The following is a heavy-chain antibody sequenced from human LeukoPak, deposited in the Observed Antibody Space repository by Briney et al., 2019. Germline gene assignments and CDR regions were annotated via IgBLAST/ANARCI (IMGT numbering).Heavy chain of an antibody. Sequence: ASVNVSLKASGYTFTHYYMHSVRQAPGQGLEWMGWINPNSGGTNYAQKFQGRVTMTRDTSISTAYMELSRLRSDDTAVYYCASASVPALRFLEWLPFNWGQGTLVTVSS. D-gene: IGHD3-3*01. J-gene: IGHJ4*02. CDR2: INPNSGGT. CDR3: ASASVPALRFLEWLPFN. CDR1: GYTFTHYY. V-gene: IGHV1-2*02.